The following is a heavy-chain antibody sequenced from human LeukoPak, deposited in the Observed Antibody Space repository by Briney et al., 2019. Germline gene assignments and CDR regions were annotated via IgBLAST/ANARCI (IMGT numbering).Heavy chain of an antibody. J-gene: IGHJ6*02. CDR2: INHNGNVN. D-gene: IGHD3-16*01. CDR3: ARGGGLDV. V-gene: IGHV3-7*03. CDR1: GFTFSSYA. Sequence: GGSLRLSCAASGFTFSSYAMHWVRQAPGKGLEWVASINHNGNVNYYVDSVKGRFTISRDNAKNSLYLQMSNLRAEDTAVYFCARGGGLDVWGRGATVTVSS.